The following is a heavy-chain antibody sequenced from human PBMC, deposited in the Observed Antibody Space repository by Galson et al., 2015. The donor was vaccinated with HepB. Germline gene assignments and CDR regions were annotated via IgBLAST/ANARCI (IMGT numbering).Heavy chain of an antibody. Sequence: SLRLSCAASGFNFDTYAMSWVRQVPGKGLEWVSTISGNGGRQYYADSVKGRFTISRDNAKNSLYLQMNSLRAEDTAVNYCARVLYYDFWSGYSSALGYYGMDVWGQGTTVTVS. CDR3: ARVLYYDFWSGYSSALGYYGMDV. CDR1: GFNFDTYA. CDR2: ISGNGGRQ. J-gene: IGHJ6*02. V-gene: IGHV3-23*01. D-gene: IGHD3-3*01.